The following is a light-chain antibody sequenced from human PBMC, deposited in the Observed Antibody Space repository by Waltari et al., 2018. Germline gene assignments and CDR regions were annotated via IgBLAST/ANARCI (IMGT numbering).Light chain of an antibody. Sequence: EIVLTQSPGTLSRSPGERATLSRRARQDIGIYLAWYQQRPGQAPRLLMYHASSRATGIPDRFSGSGSGTDFSLTISRLDPEDFAVYYCQKYESLPATFGQGTKVEIK. CDR3: QKYESLPAT. CDR2: HAS. J-gene: IGKJ1*01. V-gene: IGKV3-20*01. CDR1: QDIGIY.